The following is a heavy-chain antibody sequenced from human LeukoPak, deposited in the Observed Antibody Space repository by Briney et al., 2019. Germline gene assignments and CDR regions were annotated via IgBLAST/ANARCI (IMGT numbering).Heavy chain of an antibody. CDR3: ARDLVRGSYKKKDAFDI. Sequence: SETLSLTCAVYGGSFSGYYWSWIRQPPGRGLEWIGEINHSGSTNYNPSLKSRVTISVDTSKNQFSLKLSSVTAADTAVYYCARDLVRGSYKKKDAFDIWGQGTMVTVSS. CDR2: INHSGST. D-gene: IGHD1-26*01. J-gene: IGHJ3*02. CDR1: GGSFSGYY. V-gene: IGHV4-34*01.